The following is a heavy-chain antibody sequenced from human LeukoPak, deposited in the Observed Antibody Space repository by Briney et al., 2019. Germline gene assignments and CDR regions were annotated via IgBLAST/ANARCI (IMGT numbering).Heavy chain of an antibody. J-gene: IGHJ4*02. CDR1: GFTFSSYA. Sequence: GGSPRLSCAASGFTFSSYAMSWVRQAPGKGLKWVSAISGSGGSTYYADSVKGRFTISRDNSKNTLYLQMNSLRAEDTAVYYCAKRYYGSGSGFGSYYFDYWGQGTLVTVSS. CDR3: AKRYYGSGSGFGSYYFDY. CDR2: ISGSGGST. D-gene: IGHD3-10*01. V-gene: IGHV3-23*01.